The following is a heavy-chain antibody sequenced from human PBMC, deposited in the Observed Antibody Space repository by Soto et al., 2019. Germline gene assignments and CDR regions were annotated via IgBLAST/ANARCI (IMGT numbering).Heavy chain of an antibody. Sequence: PGESLIISCTSSGSICTTYWIAWVRQLPGKGLEWMGIINPVDSDIRYSPSFQGQVTISADNSISTAYLEWSSLKAADTAMYYCARHEQLYYYYYGMDVWGQGTAVTVSS. CDR2: INPVDSDI. V-gene: IGHV5-51*01. CDR1: GSICTTYW. D-gene: IGHD5-18*01. J-gene: IGHJ6*02. CDR3: ARHEQLYYYYYGMDV.